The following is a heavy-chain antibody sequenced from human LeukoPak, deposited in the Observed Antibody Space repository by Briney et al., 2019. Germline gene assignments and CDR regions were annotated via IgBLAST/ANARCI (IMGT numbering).Heavy chain of an antibody. J-gene: IGHJ5*02. D-gene: IGHD3-16*01. Sequence: ASVKVSCKASGYTFTSYAMHWVRQAPGQRLEWMGWINAGNGNTKCSQKFQDRVTITRDTSASTAYMELSSLRSEDTAVYYCARVWGRGLFDPWGQGTLVTVSS. V-gene: IGHV1-3*01. CDR2: INAGNGNT. CDR3: ARVWGRGLFDP. CDR1: GYTFTSYA.